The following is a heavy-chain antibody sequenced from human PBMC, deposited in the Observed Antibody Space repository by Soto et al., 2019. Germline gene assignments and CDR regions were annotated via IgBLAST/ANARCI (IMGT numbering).Heavy chain of an antibody. D-gene: IGHD6-13*01. CDR1: GFTFDDYA. Sequence: PGGSLRLSCAASGFTFDDYAMHWVRQVPGKGLEWVSGINWNSGSIGYGDSVKGRFAISRDNAKNSLHLQMSSLSAEDTAFYYCVKDESINWYSGHFRHWGQGTLVTVSS. J-gene: IGHJ1*01. V-gene: IGHV3-9*01. CDR2: INWNSGSI. CDR3: VKDESINWYSGHFRH.